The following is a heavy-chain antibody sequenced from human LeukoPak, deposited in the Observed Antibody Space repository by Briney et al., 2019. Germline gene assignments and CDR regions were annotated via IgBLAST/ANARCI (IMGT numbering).Heavy chain of an antibody. D-gene: IGHD3-10*01. J-gene: IGHJ3*02. CDR2: ISTSSSYI. V-gene: IGHV3-21*04. Sequence: GGSLRLSCAASGFTFSSYNMNWVRQAPGKGLEWVSSISTSSSYIYYADSVKGRFTISRDNAKNSLYLQMNSLRAEDTALYYCAKGVRITMVRGAFDIWGQGTMVTVSS. CDR3: AKGVRITMVRGAFDI. CDR1: GFTFSSYN.